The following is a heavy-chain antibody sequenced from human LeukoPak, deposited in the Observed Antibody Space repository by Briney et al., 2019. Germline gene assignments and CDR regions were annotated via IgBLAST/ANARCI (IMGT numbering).Heavy chain of an antibody. V-gene: IGHV3-9*01. CDR3: AKDISIGGFADGYFYGMDA. CDR2: ISWNGAIM. CDR1: GFKFDDYG. J-gene: IGHJ6*02. D-gene: IGHD4-23*01. Sequence: GGSLRLSCATSGFKFDDYGMHWVRQAPRKGLEWVSGISWNGAIMVYADSVQGRFTISRDHAKSSLYLQMNSLRAEDTALYYCAKDISIGGFADGYFYGMDAWGQGTTVTVSS.